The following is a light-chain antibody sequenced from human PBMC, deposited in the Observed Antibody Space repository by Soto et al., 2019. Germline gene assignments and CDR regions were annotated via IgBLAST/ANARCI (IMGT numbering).Light chain of an antibody. V-gene: IGKV2-28*01. CDR1: QTLLHSTGFSH. CDR3: MQTLQTPLT. J-gene: IGKJ4*01. Sequence: DIVMTQSPLSLPVTPGEPASISCRSSQTLLHSTGFSHLDWYVQKPGQSPQLLIYLGSNRASGVPDRFSGSGSGTDFTLKISRVEAEDVGVSYCMQTLQTPLTFGGGTKVEVK. CDR2: LGS.